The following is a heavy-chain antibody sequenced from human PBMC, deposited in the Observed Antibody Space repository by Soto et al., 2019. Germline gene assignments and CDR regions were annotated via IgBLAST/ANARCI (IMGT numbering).Heavy chain of an antibody. V-gene: IGHV4-39*01. CDR3: ARTTVTTYYFDY. D-gene: IGHD4-17*01. J-gene: IGHJ4*02. CDR1: GGSISSSSYY. Sequence: SETLSLTCTVSGGSISSSSYYWGWIRQPPGKGLEWIGSIYYSGSTYYNPSLKSRVTISVDTSKNQFSLKLSSVTAADTAVYYCARTTVTTYYFDYWGQGTPVTVSS. CDR2: IYYSGST.